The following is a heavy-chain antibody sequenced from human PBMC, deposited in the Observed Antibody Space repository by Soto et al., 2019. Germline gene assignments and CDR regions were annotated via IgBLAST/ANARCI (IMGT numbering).Heavy chain of an antibody. CDR1: GSTFSDHY. Sequence: EVQLVESGGGLVQPGGSLRLSCAASGSTFSDHYMDWVRQAPGKGLEWVGRVRNRVNSFSTDYAPSVKGRFTTSRDDSKNLVFLQMNSLNTEDTAVYYCARTFYYALGNVKLLDFWGQGSLVIVSS. V-gene: IGHV3-72*01. J-gene: IGHJ4*02. D-gene: IGHD3-10*02. CDR3: ARTFYYALGNVKLLDF. CDR2: VRNRVNSFST.